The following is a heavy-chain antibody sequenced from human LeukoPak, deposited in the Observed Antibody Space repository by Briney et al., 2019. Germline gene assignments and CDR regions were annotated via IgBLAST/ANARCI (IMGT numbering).Heavy chain of an antibody. J-gene: IGHJ4*02. D-gene: IGHD3-10*01. V-gene: IGHV4-30-2*01. CDR3: ASFYGSGSRYFDY. CDR2: IYHSGST. Sequence: SETLSLTCAVSGGSISSGGYSWSWIRQPPGKGLEWIGYIYHSGSTYYNPSLQSRVTISVDRSKNQFSLKLSSVTAADTAVYYCASFYGSGSRYFDYWGQGTLVTVSS. CDR1: GGSISSGGYS.